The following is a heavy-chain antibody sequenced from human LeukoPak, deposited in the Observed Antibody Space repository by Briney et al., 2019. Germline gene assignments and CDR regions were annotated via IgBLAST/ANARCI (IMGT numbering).Heavy chain of an antibody. J-gene: IGHJ3*02. D-gene: IGHD4/OR15-4a*01. CDR3: ARWAGFSANGAPTYSFDI. CDR2: IFYEGST. V-gene: IGHV4-39*01. Sequence: SESLSLTCTVSGGFISSSLYYWGWIRQPPGKGLECIGNIFYEGSTYYNPSLRSRVTISVDTSKNQFSLKLNSVTASDTAVYYCARWAGFSANGAPTYSFDIWGPGKLVTVSS. CDR1: GGFISSSLYY.